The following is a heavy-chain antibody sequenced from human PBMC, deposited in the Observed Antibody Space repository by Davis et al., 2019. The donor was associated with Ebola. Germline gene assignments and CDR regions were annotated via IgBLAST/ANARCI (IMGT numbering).Heavy chain of an antibody. D-gene: IGHD3-10*01. CDR1: GYTFTSYG. CDR3: ARCITMVRGSCWFDP. Sequence: ASVKVSCKASGYTFTSYGISWVRQAPGQGLEWMGWISAYNGNTNYAQKFQGRVTITADKSTSTAYMELSSLRSDDTAVYYCARCITMVRGSCWFDPWGQGTLVTVSS. CDR2: ISAYNGNT. J-gene: IGHJ5*02. V-gene: IGHV1-18*01.